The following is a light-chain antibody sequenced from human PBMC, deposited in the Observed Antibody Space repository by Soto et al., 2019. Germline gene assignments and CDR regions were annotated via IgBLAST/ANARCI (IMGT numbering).Light chain of an antibody. CDR2: DAS. CDR3: QQCNSYSWT. J-gene: IGKJ1*01. V-gene: IGKV1-5*01. Sequence: DIQMTKSPSTLSASVGDRVTITFRASQPITRWMAWYQQKPGKAPKLLIYDASTLESGVPSRFSGSRSGTEFTLTISSLQPDDFATYYCQQCNSYSWTFGQGTKVDI. CDR1: QPITRW.